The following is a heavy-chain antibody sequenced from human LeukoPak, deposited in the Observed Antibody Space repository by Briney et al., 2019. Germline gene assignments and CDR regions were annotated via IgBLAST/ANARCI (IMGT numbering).Heavy chain of an antibody. V-gene: IGHV3-23*01. D-gene: IGHD6-13*01. CDR1: GFTFSSHA. CDR2: IDSSGGHT. CDR3: ARDRRYSSSTNWFDP. J-gene: IGHJ5*02. Sequence: PGGSLRLSCAASGFTFSSHAMTWVRQAPGKGLEWVSSIDSSGGHTFYADFVKGRFTISRDNSKNTLYLQMSSLRAEDTAVYYCARDRRYSSSTNWFDPWGQGTLVTVSS.